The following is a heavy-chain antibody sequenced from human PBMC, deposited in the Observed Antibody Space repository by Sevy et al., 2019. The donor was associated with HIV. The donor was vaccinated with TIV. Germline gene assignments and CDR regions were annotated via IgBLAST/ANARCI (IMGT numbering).Heavy chain of an antibody. CDR1: GFTFSSYA. CDR3: ANHYGDYEGPDY. Sequence: GGSLRLSCAASGFTFSSYAMSWVRQAPGKGLEWVSAISGSGGSTYYADSVKGRFTISRDNSKNTPYLQMNSLRAEDTAVYYCANHYGDYEGPDYWGQGTLVTVSS. D-gene: IGHD4-17*01. CDR2: ISGSGGST. V-gene: IGHV3-23*01. J-gene: IGHJ4*02.